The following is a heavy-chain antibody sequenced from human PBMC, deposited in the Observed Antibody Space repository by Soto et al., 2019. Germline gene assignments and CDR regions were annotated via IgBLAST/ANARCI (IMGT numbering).Heavy chain of an antibody. J-gene: IGHJ4*02. V-gene: IGHV4-34*01. D-gene: IGHD3-3*01. CDR2: INHSGST. CDR3: ARGMVLEWLSSFDY. Sequence: QVQLQQWGAGLLKPSETLSLTCAVYGGSFSGYYWSWIRQPPGKVLEWIGEINHSGSTNYNPSLKSRVTISVDTSKNQFSLKLSSVTAADTAVYYCARGMVLEWLSSFDYWGQGTLVTVSS. CDR1: GGSFSGYY.